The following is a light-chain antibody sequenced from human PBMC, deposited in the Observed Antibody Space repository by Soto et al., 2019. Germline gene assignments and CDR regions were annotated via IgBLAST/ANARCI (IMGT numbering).Light chain of an antibody. Sequence: DIQMTQSPSSLSASLGDRVTITCQASQDIDDYLNWYQLKPGRAPKLLIYDTSHFHTGVPSRFSGAGSGTDFSFTISRLQPEDVATYYCQQYHTLFTFGGGTKVEIK. CDR1: QDIDDY. CDR2: DTS. V-gene: IGKV1-33*01. CDR3: QQYHTLFT. J-gene: IGKJ4*01.